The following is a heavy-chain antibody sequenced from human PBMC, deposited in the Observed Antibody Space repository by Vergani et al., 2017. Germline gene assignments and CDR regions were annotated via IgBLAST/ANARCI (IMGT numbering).Heavy chain of an antibody. CDR2: ISGSSSYV. J-gene: IGHJ4*02. CDR3: ARGLWDCTHIRCSPPSY. CDR1: GFTLGDYA. D-gene: IGHD2-8*01. V-gene: IGHV3-21*01. Sequence: EVHLVESGGGLVQPGRSLRLSCSGSGFTLGDYAMTWVRQAPGKGLERVASISGSSSYVFYRDSVEGRFTITRDNAKKSVYLQMNSLRAEDTAMYFCARGLWDCTHIRCSPPSYWGQGTQVTVSS.